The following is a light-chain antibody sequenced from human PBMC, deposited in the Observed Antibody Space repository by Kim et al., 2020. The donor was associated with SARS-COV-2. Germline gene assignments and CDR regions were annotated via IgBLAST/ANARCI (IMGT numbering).Light chain of an antibody. CDR1: QSVSGN. CDR3: QQYNNWPPIT. V-gene: IGKV3-15*01. CDR2: GAS. Sequence: YPGERAPLSCRASQSVSGNLAWYQQNPGQAPRLLIYGASTRATGIPARFSGSGSGTEFTLTITSLQSEDFAVYFCQQYNNWPPITFGQGTRLEIK. J-gene: IGKJ5*01.